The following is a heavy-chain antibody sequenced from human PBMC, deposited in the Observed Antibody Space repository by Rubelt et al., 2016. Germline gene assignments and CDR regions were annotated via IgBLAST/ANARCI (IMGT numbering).Heavy chain of an antibody. V-gene: IGHV3-53*01. CDR1: GGSISSGGFY. CDR2: IYSGGST. Sequence: VQLQESGPGLVTPSETLSLSCTVSGGSISSGGFYWSWVRQHSGKGLEWVSVIYSGGSTYYADSVKGRFTISRDNSKNKRYLKMNSRGAEDTAVYYWARLGQRYSSARNAFDIWGQGTMVTVSS. J-gene: IGHJ3*02. CDR3: ARLGQRYSSARNAFDI. D-gene: IGHD6-19*01.